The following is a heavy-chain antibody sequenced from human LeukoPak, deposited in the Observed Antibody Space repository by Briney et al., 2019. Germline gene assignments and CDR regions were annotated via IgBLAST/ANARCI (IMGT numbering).Heavy chain of an antibody. CDR2: IIPIFGTA. Sequence: SVKVSCKASGGTFSSYANSWVRQAPGQGLEWMGGIIPIFGTANYAQKFQGRVTITTDESTSTAYMELNSLRSEDTAVYYCARYCSGGSCYDAFDIWGQGTMVTVSS. CDR1: GGTFSSYA. V-gene: IGHV1-69*05. J-gene: IGHJ3*02. D-gene: IGHD2-15*01. CDR3: ARYCSGGSCYDAFDI.